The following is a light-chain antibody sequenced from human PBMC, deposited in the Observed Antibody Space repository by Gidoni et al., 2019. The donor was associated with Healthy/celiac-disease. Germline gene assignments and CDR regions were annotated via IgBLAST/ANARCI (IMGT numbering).Light chain of an antibody. CDR3: QQSYSTPYT. CDR1: QSISSY. V-gene: IGKV1-39*01. CDR2: AAS. J-gene: IGKJ2*01. Sequence: DIQMTQSPSSLSASVGDRVTITCRASQSISSYLNWYQQKPGKAPKLLIYAASSLQSGVPSKFSGNGSGTDFTLTISSLQPEDFATLYCQQSYSTPYTFGQGTKLEIK.